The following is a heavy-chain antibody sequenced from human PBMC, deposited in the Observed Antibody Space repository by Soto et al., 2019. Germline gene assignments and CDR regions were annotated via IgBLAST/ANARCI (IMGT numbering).Heavy chain of an antibody. V-gene: IGHV4-31*03. CDR2: ISDSGST. J-gene: IGHJ4*02. CDR3: ARNDSGSRNFDY. D-gene: IGHD3-10*01. CDR1: DGSISSGGYS. Sequence: QVQLQESGPGLVKPSQTLSLTCTFSDGSISSGGYSWSWIRQHPGKGLEWIGYISDSGSTYYNPSLKSRVTISVDTSKNRFSLKLRSVTAADTAVYYCARNDSGSRNFDYWGQGTLVTVSS.